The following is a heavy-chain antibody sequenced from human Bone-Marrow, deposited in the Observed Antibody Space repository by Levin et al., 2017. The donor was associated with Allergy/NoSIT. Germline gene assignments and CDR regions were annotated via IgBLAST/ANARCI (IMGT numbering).Heavy chain of an antibody. J-gene: IGHJ4*02. CDR2: MNPNTGGS. CDR1: GYTFTSHD. Sequence: GASVKVSCKASGYTFTSHDIVWVRQAPGQGPEWMGWMNPNTGGSENAQKFQGRLTMTSNTSLNTAYMELRSLRSDDTAIYYCLADTSGYYYKSPPDYWGQGTLVTVSS. V-gene: IGHV1-8*01. D-gene: IGHD3-22*01. CDR3: LADTSGYYYKSPPDY.